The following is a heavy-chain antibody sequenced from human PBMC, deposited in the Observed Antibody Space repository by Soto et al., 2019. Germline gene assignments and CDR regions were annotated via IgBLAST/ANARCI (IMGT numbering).Heavy chain of an antibody. CDR2: ISYDGSNK. CDR3: AATGTTTGVDY. D-gene: IGHD1-7*01. V-gene: IGHV3-30*03. J-gene: IGHJ4*02. Sequence: GGSLRLSCAASGFTFSSYGMHWVRQAPGKGLEWVAVISYDGSNKYYADSVKGRFTISRDNSKNTLYLQMNSLRAEDTAVYYCAATGTTTGVDYWGQGTLVTVSS. CDR1: GFTFSSYG.